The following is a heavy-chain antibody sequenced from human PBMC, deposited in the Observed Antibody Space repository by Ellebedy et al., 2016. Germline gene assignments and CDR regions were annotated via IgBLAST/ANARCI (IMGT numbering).Heavy chain of an antibody. Sequence: GGSLRLXCAASGFRVSSAWMSWVRQAPGMGLEWVGRIRHETSGRIIDYTTPVKGRFTISSDDSQGTVYLQMNSLKTEDTAVYYCVIDISARGYGELDDWGQGTLVTVSS. CDR3: VIDISARGYGELDD. CDR1: GFRVSSAW. D-gene: IGHD4-17*01. J-gene: IGHJ4*02. CDR2: IRHETSGRII. V-gene: IGHV3-15*01.